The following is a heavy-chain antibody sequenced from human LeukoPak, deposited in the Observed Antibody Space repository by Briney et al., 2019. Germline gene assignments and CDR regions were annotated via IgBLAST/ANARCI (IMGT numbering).Heavy chain of an antibody. CDR3: ARTLVAAPGTKGGP. J-gene: IGHJ5*02. D-gene: IGHD6-13*01. CDR2: TLYDGSKE. CDR1: GFTFNSYT. Sequence: GMSLRLSCAASGFTFNSYTMHWVRQAPGKGLEWVALTLYDGSKEYYADSVKGRFTISRDDAKNSLYLQMNSLRAEDSAVYYCARTLVAAPGTKGGPWGRGTLVTVSS. V-gene: IGHV3-30-3*01.